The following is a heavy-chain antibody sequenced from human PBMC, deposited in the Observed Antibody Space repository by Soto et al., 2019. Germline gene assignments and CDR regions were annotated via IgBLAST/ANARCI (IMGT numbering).Heavy chain of an antibody. D-gene: IGHD1-26*01. Sequence: QVQLQESGPGLVKPSETLSLTCTVSGGSISSYYWSWIRQPPGKGLEWIGYIYYSGSTNYNPSLKSRVTLSVDTSKNQFSLKLSSVTAADTAVYYCARGEGGNYYYYYYMDVWGKGTTVTVSS. J-gene: IGHJ6*03. CDR2: IYYSGST. CDR3: ARGEGGNYYYYYYMDV. V-gene: IGHV4-59*01. CDR1: GGSISSYY.